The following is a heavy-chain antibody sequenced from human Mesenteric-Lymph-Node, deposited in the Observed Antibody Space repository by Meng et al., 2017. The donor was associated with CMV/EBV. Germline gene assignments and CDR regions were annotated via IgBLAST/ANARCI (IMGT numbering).Heavy chain of an antibody. CDR3: ARDNGNLIFAR. CDR2: IYHTGRT. V-gene: IGHV4-30-2*01. Sequence: CAVSGGSMTTGFYSWSCIRQPPGKGLEWIGYIYHTGRTYYNSSLESRVSMSVDSTKNQFSLTLRSVTAADTAVYFCARDNGNLIFARWGQGTLVTVSS. D-gene: IGHD3/OR15-3a*01. J-gene: IGHJ4*02. CDR1: GGSMTTGFYS.